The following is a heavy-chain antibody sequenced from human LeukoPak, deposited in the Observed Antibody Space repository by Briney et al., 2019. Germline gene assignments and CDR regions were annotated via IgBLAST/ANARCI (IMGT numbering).Heavy chain of an antibody. J-gene: IGHJ2*01. V-gene: IGHV4-38-2*01. CDR2: IYHSGST. Sequence: GWIRRPPXXGXXXIGSIYHSGSTYYNPSLXSXXXIXEDTSKNQFSLKLSSVTAADTAVYYXXXXXXXXXXXXXXXXXXXXXXWG. CDR3: XXXXXXXXXXXXXXXXXXXXX.